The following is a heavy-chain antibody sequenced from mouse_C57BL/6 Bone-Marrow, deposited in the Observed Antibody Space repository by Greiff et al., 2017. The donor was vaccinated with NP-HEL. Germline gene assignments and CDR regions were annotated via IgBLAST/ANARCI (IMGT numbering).Heavy chain of an antibody. CDR3: ARALTTRVYYFDY. CDR1: GYTFTSYW. J-gene: IGHJ2*01. D-gene: IGHD1-1*01. V-gene: IGHV1-64*01. CDR2: IHPNSGST. Sequence: QVQLQQSGAELVKPGASVKLSCKASGYTFTSYWMHWVKQRPGQGLEWIGMIHPNSGSTNYNEKFKSKATLTVDKSSSTAYMQLSSLTSEDSAVYYCARALTTRVYYFDYWGQGTTLTVSS.